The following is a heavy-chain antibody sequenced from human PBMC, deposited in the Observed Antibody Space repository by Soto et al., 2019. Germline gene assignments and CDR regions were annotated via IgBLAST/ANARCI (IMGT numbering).Heavy chain of an antibody. CDR1: GFTFSSYA. CDR2: ISGSGGST. Sequence: SGGSLRLSCAASGFTFSSYAMSWVRKATGKGLEWVSAISGSGGSTYYADSVKGRFTISRDNSKNTLYLQMNSLRAEDTAVYYRAKSRAITMIVVVFYYGMDVWGQGTTVTVSS. V-gene: IGHV3-23*01. J-gene: IGHJ6*02. D-gene: IGHD3-22*01. CDR3: AKSRAITMIVVVFYYGMDV.